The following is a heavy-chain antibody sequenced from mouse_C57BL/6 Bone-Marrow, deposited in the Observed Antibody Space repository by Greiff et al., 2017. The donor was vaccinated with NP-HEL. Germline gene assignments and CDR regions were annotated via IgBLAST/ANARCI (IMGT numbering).Heavy chain of an antibody. CDR3: ARGELRFDY. CDR2: ISDGGSYT. Sequence: EVMLVESGGGLVKPGGSLKLSCAASGFTFSSYAMSWVRQTPEKRLEWVATISDGGSYTYYPDNVKGRFTISRDNAKNNLYLQMSHLKSEDTAMYYCARGELRFDYWGQGTTLTVSS. CDR1: GFTFSSYA. J-gene: IGHJ2*01. V-gene: IGHV5-4*03. D-gene: IGHD1-1*01.